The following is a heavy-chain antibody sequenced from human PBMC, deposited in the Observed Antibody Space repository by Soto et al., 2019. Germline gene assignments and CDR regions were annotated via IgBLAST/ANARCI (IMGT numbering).Heavy chain of an antibody. CDR1: GGSFSGYY. D-gene: IGHD3-22*01. CDR2: INHSGST. V-gene: IGHV4-34*01. J-gene: IGHJ4*02. CDR3: ARLTYYYDSSGYYY. Sequence: SETLSLTCAVYGGSFSGYYWSWIRQPPGKGLEWIGEINHSGSTNYNPSLKSRVTISVDTSKNHFSLKLSSVTAADTAVYYWARLTYYYDSSGYYYWGQGNLVTVSS.